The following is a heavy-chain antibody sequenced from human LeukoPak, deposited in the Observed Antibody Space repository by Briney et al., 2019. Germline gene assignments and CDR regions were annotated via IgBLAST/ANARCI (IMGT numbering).Heavy chain of an antibody. CDR3: ARHRRGGLSVLGVY. CDR1: GDPISTTPYY. Sequence: SETLSLTCTVSGDPISTTPYYWGWIRQSPGKGLEWMGSIHYSGTTYYNPSLQSRATISVDTSQNEFSLKLRSVTAADTAQYFCARHRRGGLSVLGVYWGQGTLVTVSS. J-gene: IGHJ4*02. CDR2: IHYSGTT. D-gene: IGHD3-16*01. V-gene: IGHV4-39*01.